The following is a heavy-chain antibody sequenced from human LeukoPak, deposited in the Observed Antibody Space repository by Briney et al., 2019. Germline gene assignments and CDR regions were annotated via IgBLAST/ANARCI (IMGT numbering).Heavy chain of an antibody. Sequence: SETLSLTCAVYGGSFSGYYWSWIRQPPGKGLEWIGEINHSGSTFYNPSLKSRVTISLGTSKNQFSLKLSSVTAADTAVYYCARDLSSSSNYVDGAFDIWGQGTMVTVSS. V-gene: IGHV4-34*01. CDR3: ARDLSSSSNYVDGAFDI. CDR1: GGSFSGYY. D-gene: IGHD4-11*01. J-gene: IGHJ3*02. CDR2: INHSGST.